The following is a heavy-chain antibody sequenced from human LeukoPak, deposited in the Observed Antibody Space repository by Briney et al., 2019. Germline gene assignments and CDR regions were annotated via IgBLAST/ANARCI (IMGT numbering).Heavy chain of an antibody. CDR2: MPYDGFNK. CDR3: AKTKGYSYGYYFDY. J-gene: IGHJ4*02. Sequence: GGSLRLSCAASGFTFSSYAMHWVRQSLGKGLEWVAVMPYDGFNKYYADSVKGRFTISRDNSKNTLYLQMNSLRAEDTAVYYCAKTKGYSYGYYFDYWGQGTLVTVSS. V-gene: IGHV3-30*18. D-gene: IGHD5-18*01. CDR1: GFTFSSYA.